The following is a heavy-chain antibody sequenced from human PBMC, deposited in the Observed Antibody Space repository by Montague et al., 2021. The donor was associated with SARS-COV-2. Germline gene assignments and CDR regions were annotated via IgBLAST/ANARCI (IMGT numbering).Heavy chain of an antibody. CDR1: GGSISSSSYY. J-gene: IGHJ6*02. CDR2: IYYSGST. D-gene: IGHD4-23*01. CDR3: ARLVETYYYYYGMDV. Sequence: SETVSLTCTVSGGSISSSSYYWGWIRQPPGKGLEWIGSIYYSGSTYYNPSLKSRVTISVDTSKNQFSLKLSSVTAADTAVYYCARLVETYYYYYGMDVWGQGTTVTVSS. V-gene: IGHV4-39*01.